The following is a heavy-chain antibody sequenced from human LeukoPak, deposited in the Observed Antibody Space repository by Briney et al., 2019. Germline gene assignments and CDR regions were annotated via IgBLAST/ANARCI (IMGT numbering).Heavy chain of an antibody. V-gene: IGHV1-69*13. CDR2: IIPIFGTA. J-gene: IGHJ4*02. CDR1: GGTFSRYA. CDR3: SRERQDEFDY. Sequence: SVKVSCKASGGTFSRYAISWVRQAPGHGLEWMGGIIPIFGTAIYAQKFQRRVTITANESTSTAYMELSSLRSEDTAVYYCSRERQDEFDYWGQGTLVTVSS.